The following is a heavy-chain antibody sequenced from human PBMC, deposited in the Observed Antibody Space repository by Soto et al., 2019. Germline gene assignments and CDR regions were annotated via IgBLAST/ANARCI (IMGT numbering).Heavy chain of an antibody. D-gene: IGHD1-26*01. J-gene: IGHJ4*02. CDR2: VRSKTNSYTT. CDR3: ARDKLGGGFDY. Sequence: EVQLVESGGGLVQPGGSLRLSCAASGFRFSDHYMDWVRQAPGKGLEWVGRVRSKTNSYTTEYAASVKGRFTVSRDDSENSVYLQMNSLKNEDTAVYYCARDKLGGGFDYWGQGTLVTVSS. CDR1: GFRFSDHY. V-gene: IGHV3-72*01.